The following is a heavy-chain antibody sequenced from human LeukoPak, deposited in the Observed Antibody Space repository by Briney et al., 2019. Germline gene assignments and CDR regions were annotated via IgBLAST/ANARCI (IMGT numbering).Heavy chain of an antibody. CDR3: AAETGNWFDP. Sequence: GGSLRLSCAASGFTFSSYAMHWVRQAPGKGLEYVSAISSNGGSTYYANSVKGRFTISRDNSKNTLYLQMGSLRAEDMAVYYCAAETGNWFDPWGQGTLVTASS. J-gene: IGHJ5*02. CDR1: GFTFSSYA. D-gene: IGHD1-14*01. V-gene: IGHV3-64*01. CDR2: ISSNGGST.